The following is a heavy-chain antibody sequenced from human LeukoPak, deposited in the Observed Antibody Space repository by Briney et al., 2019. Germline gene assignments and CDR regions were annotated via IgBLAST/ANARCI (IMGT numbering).Heavy chain of an antibody. J-gene: IGHJ4*02. CDR3: AREIFGGYNPGAY. Sequence: KPSETLSLTCTVSLDSTTSNFWSWVRQPPGKGLEWIGEIHNNPSLQSRVTISIDRSRNQIALELSSVTAADTAVCYCAREIFGGYNPGAYWGQGILVTVSS. V-gene: IGHV4-4*02. CDR1: LDSTTSNF. CDR2: IHN. D-gene: IGHD3-3*01.